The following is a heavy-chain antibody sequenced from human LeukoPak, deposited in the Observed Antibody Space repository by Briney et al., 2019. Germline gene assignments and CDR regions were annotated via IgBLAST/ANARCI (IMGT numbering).Heavy chain of an antibody. Sequence: ASVKVSCKASGYTFTSYGISWVRQVPGQGLEWMGWISAYNGNTNYAQKLQGRVTMTTDTSTSTAYMELRSLRSDDMAVYYCATATQPRGYFLHWGQGTLVTVSS. V-gene: IGHV1-18*03. CDR2: ISAYNGNT. J-gene: IGHJ1*01. CDR3: ATATQPRGYFLH. CDR1: GYTFTSYG. D-gene: IGHD2-2*01.